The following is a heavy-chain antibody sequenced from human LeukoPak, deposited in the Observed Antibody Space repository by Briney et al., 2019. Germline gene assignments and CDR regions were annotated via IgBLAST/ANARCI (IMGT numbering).Heavy chain of an antibody. D-gene: IGHD1-1*01. CDR1: GFTFDDYA. Sequence: GGSLRLSCAASGFTFDDYAMSWVRQAPGKGLEWVSGINWNGGNTGYADSVKGRFTISRDNSKNTMYLQMNSLRAEDTAVYYCAESSSGFDYWGQGTLVTVSS. CDR2: INWNGGNT. J-gene: IGHJ4*02. V-gene: IGHV3-20*04. CDR3: AESSSGFDY.